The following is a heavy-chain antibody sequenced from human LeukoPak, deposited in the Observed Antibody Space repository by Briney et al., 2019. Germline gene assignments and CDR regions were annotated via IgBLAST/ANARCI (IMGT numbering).Heavy chain of an antibody. CDR3: ARRIAAAKHFDY. CDR2: IWYDGSNK. V-gene: IGHV3-33*01. D-gene: IGHD6-13*01. Sequence: GGSLRLSCAASGFTFSSYGMHWVRQAPGKGLEWVAVIWYDGSNKYYADSVKGRFTIARDNSKDTLYLQMNSLRAEDTAVYYCARRIAAAKHFDYWGQGTLVTVSS. CDR1: GFTFSSYG. J-gene: IGHJ4*02.